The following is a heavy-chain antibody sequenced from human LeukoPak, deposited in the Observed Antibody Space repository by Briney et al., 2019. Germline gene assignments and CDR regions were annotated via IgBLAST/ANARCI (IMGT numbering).Heavy chain of an antibody. Sequence: GGSLRLSCAASGFTFSSYAMSWVRQAPGKGLEWVSAISGSGGSTHYADSVKGRFTISRDNSKNTLYLQMNSLRAEDTAVYYCARGLRGYYDFWSGYSAPTLDYWGQGTLVTVSS. CDR3: ARGLRGYYDFWSGYSAPTLDY. D-gene: IGHD3-3*01. V-gene: IGHV3-23*01. CDR1: GFTFSSYA. CDR2: ISGSGGST. J-gene: IGHJ4*02.